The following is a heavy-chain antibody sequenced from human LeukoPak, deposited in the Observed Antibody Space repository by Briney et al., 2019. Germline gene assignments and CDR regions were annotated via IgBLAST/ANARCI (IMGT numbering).Heavy chain of an antibody. CDR1: GFTFRSSE. J-gene: IGHJ6*03. Sequence: GGSLRLSCAASGFTFRSSEMNWVRQAPGKGLEWVSYISDGGKTKYYADSVKGRFTISRDNAKNSLYLQMNSLRAEDTAVYYCARACDEPRDPEYYYDSSGCHYYMDVWGKGTTVTVSS. CDR2: ISDGGKTK. CDR3: ARACDEPRDPEYYYDSSGCHYYMDV. D-gene: IGHD3-22*01. V-gene: IGHV3-48*03.